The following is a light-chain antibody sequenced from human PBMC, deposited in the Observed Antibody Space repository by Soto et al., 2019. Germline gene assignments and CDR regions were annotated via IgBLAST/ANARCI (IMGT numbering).Light chain of an antibody. V-gene: IGKV1-9*01. Sequence: EIQVSQSPSFLSASVGDRVTITCRASQGISSYLAWYQQKPGKAPKLLIYAASTLQSGVPSRFSGSGSGTEFTLTISSLQPDDFATYYCQHSNSYSEAFGHGTNVAIK. CDR2: AAS. CDR1: QGISSY. CDR3: QHSNSYSEA. J-gene: IGKJ3*01.